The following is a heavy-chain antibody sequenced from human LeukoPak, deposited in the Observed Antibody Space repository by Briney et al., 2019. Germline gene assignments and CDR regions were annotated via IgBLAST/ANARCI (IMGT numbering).Heavy chain of an antibody. D-gene: IGHD3-22*01. V-gene: IGHV3-7*01. CDR1: GFTFGSYW. J-gene: IGHJ4*02. Sequence: GGSLRLSCAASGFTFGSYWMTWVRQAPGKGLEWVANIKQDESEKYYVDSVRGRFTISRDNAKNSLYLQMNSLRAEDTAVYYCARYNHYHSSGYPTSFENWGQGTLVTVSS. CDR2: IKQDESEK. CDR3: ARYNHYHSSGYPTSFEN.